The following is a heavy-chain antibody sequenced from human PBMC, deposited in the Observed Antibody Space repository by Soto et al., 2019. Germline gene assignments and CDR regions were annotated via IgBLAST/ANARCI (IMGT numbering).Heavy chain of an antibody. Sequence: SGGSLRLSWAASGLTFSSNGMSWVRQAPGKGLEWVSGISDSGGRTYYADSVKGRFTISRDNSKNTLYLQMNSLRAEDTAVYYSAKDESRVVVPDNWFDTWGQGTLVTVSS. CDR3: AKDESRVVVPDNWFDT. J-gene: IGHJ5*02. V-gene: IGHV3-23*01. CDR2: ISDSGGRT. D-gene: IGHD3-22*01. CDR1: GLTFSSNG.